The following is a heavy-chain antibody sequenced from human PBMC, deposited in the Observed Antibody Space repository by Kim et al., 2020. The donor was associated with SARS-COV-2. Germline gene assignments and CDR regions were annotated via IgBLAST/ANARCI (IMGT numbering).Heavy chain of an antibody. CDR1: GFTFSSYS. V-gene: IGHV3-21*01. Sequence: GGSLRLSCAASGFTFSSYSMNWVRQAPGKGLEWVSSISSSSSYIYYADSVKGRFTISRDNAKNSLYLQMNSLRAEDTAVYYCARDHDYVWGSYRYPWFDPWGQGTLVTVSS. CDR3: ARDHDYVWGSYRYPWFDP. D-gene: IGHD3-16*02. CDR2: ISSSSSYI. J-gene: IGHJ5*02.